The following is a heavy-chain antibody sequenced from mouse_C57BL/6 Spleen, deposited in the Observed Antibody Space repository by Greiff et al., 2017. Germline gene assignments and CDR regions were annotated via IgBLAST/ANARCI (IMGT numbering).Heavy chain of an antibody. J-gene: IGHJ2*01. CDR3: ARSTYYSNYYFDY. Sequence: VQLQQPGTELVKPGASVKLSCKASGYTFTSYWMHWVKQRPGQGLEWIGNINPSNGGTNYNEKFKIKATLTVDKSSSTAYMQLSSLTSEDSAVYYCARSTYYSNYYFDYWGQGTTLTVSS. D-gene: IGHD2-5*01. V-gene: IGHV1-53*01. CDR2: INPSNGGT. CDR1: GYTFTSYW.